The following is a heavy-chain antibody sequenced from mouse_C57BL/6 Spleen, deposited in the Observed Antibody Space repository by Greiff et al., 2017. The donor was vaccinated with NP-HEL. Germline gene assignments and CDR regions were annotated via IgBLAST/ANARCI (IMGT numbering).Heavy chain of an antibody. Sequence: QVQLQQPGAELVKPGASVKMSCKASGYTFTSYWITWVKQRPGQGLEWIGDIYPGSGSTNYNEKFKSKATLTVDTSSSTAYMQLSSLTSEDSAVYYGSKGGYGNYNAMDYWGQGTSVTVSS. CDR1: GYTFTSYW. CDR3: SKGGYGNYNAMDY. V-gene: IGHV1-55*01. CDR2: IYPGSGST. J-gene: IGHJ4*01. D-gene: IGHD2-10*02.